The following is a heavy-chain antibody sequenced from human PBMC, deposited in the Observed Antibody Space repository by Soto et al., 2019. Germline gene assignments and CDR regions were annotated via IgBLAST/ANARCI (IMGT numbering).Heavy chain of an antibody. Sequence: GGSLRLSCAASGLTFNNYAMSWVRQAPGKGLEWVSVVSGNSGSTGYADSVKGRLTISRDNSKKTLYLQMNSLRDEDTAVYYCAKVIVVIAATGDYFDYWGQGILVTVSS. J-gene: IGHJ4*02. CDR1: GLTFNNYA. V-gene: IGHV3-23*01. CDR3: AKVIVVIAATGDYFDY. CDR2: VSGNSGST. D-gene: IGHD2-15*01.